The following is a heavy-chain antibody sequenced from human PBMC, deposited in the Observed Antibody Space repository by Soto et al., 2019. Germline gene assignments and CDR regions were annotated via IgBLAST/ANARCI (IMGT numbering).Heavy chain of an antibody. CDR1: GFTFSSYG. Sequence: PGGSLRLSCAASGFTFSSYGMHWVRQAPGKGLEWVAVIPYDGSNKYYADSVKGRFTISRDFSKDTLYLQMNSLRAEDTAVYYCAKEGESCSTASCPFDCWGQGTLVTVSS. J-gene: IGHJ4*02. D-gene: IGHD2-2*01. CDR3: AKEGESCSTASCPFDC. CDR2: IPYDGSNK. V-gene: IGHV3-30*18.